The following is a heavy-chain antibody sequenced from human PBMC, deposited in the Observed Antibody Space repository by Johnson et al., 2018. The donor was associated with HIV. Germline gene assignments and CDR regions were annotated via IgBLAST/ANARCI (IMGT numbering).Heavy chain of an antibody. CDR3: ARDGPWLQSQRDAFDV. J-gene: IGHJ3*01. CDR2: IKQDGTEK. Sequence: VQLVESGGGLVKPGGSLRLSCAASGFTFSNAWMSWVRQAPGKGLEWVANIKQDGTEKYYVGSVKGRFTISRDNAKNSLYLQMNSLRAEDTAVYYCARDGPWLQSQRDAFDVWGRGTMVTVSS. CDR1: GFTFSNAW. V-gene: IGHV3-7*01. D-gene: IGHD5-24*01.